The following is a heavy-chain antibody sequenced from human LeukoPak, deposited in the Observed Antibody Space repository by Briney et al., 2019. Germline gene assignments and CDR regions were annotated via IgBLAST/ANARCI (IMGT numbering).Heavy chain of an antibody. Sequence: SETLSLTCTVSGGSISSSSYYWGWIRQPPGKGLEWIAYISDIGSINYNPSLKSRVTLSLDTSKNQFSLKLSSVTAADTAVYYCAGHHPRNTVDFWGQGTLVTVSS. CDR3: AGHHPRNTVDF. CDR1: GGSISSSSYY. J-gene: IGHJ4*02. CDR2: ISDIGSI. V-gene: IGHV4-61*05. D-gene: IGHD2/OR15-2a*01.